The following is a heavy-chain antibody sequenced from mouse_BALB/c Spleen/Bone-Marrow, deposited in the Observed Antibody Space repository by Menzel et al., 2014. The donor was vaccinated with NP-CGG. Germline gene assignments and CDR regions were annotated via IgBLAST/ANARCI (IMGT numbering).Heavy chain of an antibody. J-gene: IGHJ2*01. Sequence: EVKLMESGGGLVQPGGSLRLSCATSGFTFTDYYMNWVRQPPGKALEWLAFIRNKAYGYTTEYSASAKGRFTISRDNSQNILYLQMNTLRAEDSATYYCARDMGGLLFDSWGQGTTLSVSS. CDR2: IRNKAYGYTT. D-gene: IGHD1-1*01. CDR3: ARDMGGLLFDS. V-gene: IGHV7-3*02. CDR1: GFTFTDYY.